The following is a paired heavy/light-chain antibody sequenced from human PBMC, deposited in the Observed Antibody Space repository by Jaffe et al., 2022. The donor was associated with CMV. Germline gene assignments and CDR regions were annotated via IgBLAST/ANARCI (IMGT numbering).Heavy chain of an antibody. V-gene: IGHV4-4*08. CDR2: IYSDGSS. J-gene: IGHJ6*03. D-gene: IGHD7-27*01. CDR3: ARLGTGFSPSDYYFYYMDV. Sequence: QVQLQESGPGLVKPSETLSLTCSVSGGSLSGYYWSWIRQPPGKGLEWIGFIYSDGSSNYRPSLRSRATISIDMSKSQFSLKIYSVTAADTAVYYCARLGTGFSPSDYYFYYMDVWGKGTTVAVSS. CDR1: GGSLSGYY.
Light chain of an antibody. J-gene: IGKJ2*01. CDR2: QTS. Sequence: DIQMTQSPSTLSASVGDSVTITCRASSNLYTWLAWYQQKPGKAPKLLIYQTSNLEGGVPPRFSGSGSGTEFTLTIYNLQPDDSATYYCQEYNSFSTFGQGTKLEIK. CDR3: QEYNSFST. CDR1: SNLYTW. V-gene: IGKV1-5*03.